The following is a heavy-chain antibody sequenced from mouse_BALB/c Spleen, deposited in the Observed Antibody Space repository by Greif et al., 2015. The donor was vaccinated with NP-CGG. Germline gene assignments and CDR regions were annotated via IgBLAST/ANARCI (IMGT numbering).Heavy chain of an antibody. CDR3: ARGDITTVVEGFAY. CDR1: GFNIKDTY. D-gene: IGHD1-1*01. J-gene: IGHJ3*01. CDR2: IDPANGNT. V-gene: IGHV14-3*02. Sequence: VQLKQSGAELVKPGASVKLSCTASGFNIKDTYMHWVKQRPEQGLEWIGRIDPANGNTKYDPKFQGKATITADTSSNTAYLQLSSLTSEDTAVYYCARGDITTVVEGFAYWGQGTLVTVSA.